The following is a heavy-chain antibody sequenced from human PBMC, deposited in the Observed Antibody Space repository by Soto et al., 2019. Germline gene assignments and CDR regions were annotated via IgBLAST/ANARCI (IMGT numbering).Heavy chain of an antibody. J-gene: IGHJ4*02. CDR2: IKSDGSER. CDR1: GLILSPYW. V-gene: IGHV3-7*01. Sequence: EVQLVESGGGLVQPGGSLRLSCAASGLILSPYWMSWVRQAPGKGLEWVANIKSDGSERYYVDSVKGRFTVSRDNAKNSLYLQMNRLRAEDTAVYYCAGETYYYDRSGSLPFGYWGQGTLVTVSS. D-gene: IGHD3-22*01. CDR3: AGETYYYDRSGSLPFGY.